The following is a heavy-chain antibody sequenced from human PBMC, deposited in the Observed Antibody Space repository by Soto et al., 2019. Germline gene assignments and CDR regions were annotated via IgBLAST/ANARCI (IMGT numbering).Heavy chain of an antibody. Sequence: SETLSLTCTVSGGSISSGDYYWSWIRQPPGKGLEWIGYIYYSGSTYYNPSLKSRVTISVDTSKNQFSLKLSAVTAADTAVYYCAREVVVGLSGMDVWGQGTTVTVSS. J-gene: IGHJ6*02. CDR1: GGSISSGDYY. CDR2: IYYSGST. V-gene: IGHV4-30-4*01. D-gene: IGHD2-15*01. CDR3: AREVVVGLSGMDV.